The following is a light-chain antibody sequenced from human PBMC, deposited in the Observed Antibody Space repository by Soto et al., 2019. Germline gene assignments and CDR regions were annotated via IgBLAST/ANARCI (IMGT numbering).Light chain of an antibody. CDR1: QSVSSSY. V-gene: IGKV3-20*01. CDR2: GAS. Sequence: EIVLTQSPGTLSLPPGERATLSCRASQSVSSSYLAWYQQKPGQAPRLLIYGASSRATGIPDRFSGSGSGTDFTLTISRLEPEVFAVYYCQQYGSSPPITFGQGTRLEIK. CDR3: QQYGSSPPIT. J-gene: IGKJ5*01.